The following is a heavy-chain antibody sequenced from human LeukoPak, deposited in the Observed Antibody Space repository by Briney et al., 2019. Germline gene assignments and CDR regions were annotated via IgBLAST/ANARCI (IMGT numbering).Heavy chain of an antibody. Sequence: SVKVSCKASGGTFSSYAISWVRQAPGQGLEWMGRVIPILGIANYAQKFQGRVTITADKSTSTAYMELSSLRSEDTAVYYCAREGSGWYDYWGQGTLVTVSS. CDR3: AREGSGWYDY. J-gene: IGHJ4*02. CDR2: VIPILGIA. V-gene: IGHV1-69*04. D-gene: IGHD6-19*01. CDR1: GGTFSSYA.